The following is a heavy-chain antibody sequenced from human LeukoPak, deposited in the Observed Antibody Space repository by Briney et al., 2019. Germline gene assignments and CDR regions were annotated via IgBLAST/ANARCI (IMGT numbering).Heavy chain of an antibody. D-gene: IGHD3-10*01. CDR1: GFTFSSYE. J-gene: IGHJ6*03. CDR2: ISSSGSTI. CDR3: ARGARPFYGSGSYYNEVTKGSNYYYYYYMDV. V-gene: IGHV3-48*03. Sequence: GGSLRLSCAASGFTFSSYEMNWVRQAPGKGLEWVSYISSSGSTIYYADSVKGRFTISRDNAKNSLYLQMNSLRAEDTAVYYCARGARPFYGSGSYYNEVTKGSNYYYYYYMDVWGKGTTVTISS.